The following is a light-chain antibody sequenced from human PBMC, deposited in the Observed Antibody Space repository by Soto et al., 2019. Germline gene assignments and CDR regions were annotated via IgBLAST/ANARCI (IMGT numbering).Light chain of an antibody. J-gene: IGKJ1*01. V-gene: IGKV3-15*01. CDR1: QSVSSD. CDR3: LRYHNLWA. CDR2: GAS. Sequence: EIVMTQSPATLSVSPGERATLSCRASQSVSSDLAWYQQKPGQAPRLLTYGASTRATGIPARFSGSGSGTEFTLTISSLQSEDFTVYSCLRYHNLWAFGQGTKVDI.